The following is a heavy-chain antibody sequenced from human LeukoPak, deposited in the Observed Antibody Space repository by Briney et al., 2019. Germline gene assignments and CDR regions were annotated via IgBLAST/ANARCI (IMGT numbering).Heavy chain of an antibody. Sequence: GGSLGLSCAASGFTFNIYSMNWVRQAPGKGLEWVSYISSRSSTIYYADSVKGRFTISRDNAKNSLYLQMNSLRAEDTAVYYCARATPAFDPWGQGTLVTVSS. CDR2: ISSRSSTI. D-gene: IGHD4-23*01. V-gene: IGHV3-48*01. CDR1: GFTFNIYS. J-gene: IGHJ5*02. CDR3: ARATPAFDP.